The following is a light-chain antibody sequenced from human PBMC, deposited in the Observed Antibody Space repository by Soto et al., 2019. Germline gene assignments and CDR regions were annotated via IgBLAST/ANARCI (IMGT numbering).Light chain of an antibody. V-gene: IGKV3-20*01. CDR1: QSVSNNY. CDR3: QQYGSSPWS. J-gene: IGKJ1*01. Sequence: EIVLTPSPGTLSLSPGERATLSCRASQSVSNNYLAWYQQKPGQAPRLLMFGASSRATGIADRFSGSGSGTEFTLTISRLEPEDFAVYYCQQYGSSPWSFGQGTKVDIK. CDR2: GAS.